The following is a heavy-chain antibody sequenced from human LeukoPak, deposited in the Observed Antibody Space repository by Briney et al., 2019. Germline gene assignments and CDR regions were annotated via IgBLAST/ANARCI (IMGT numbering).Heavy chain of an antibody. V-gene: IGHV5-51*03. Sequence: PGESLKISCKGSGYSFTSYWIGWVRQMPGKGLEWMGIIYPGDSDTRYSPSFQGQVTISAGKSISTAYLQWSSLKASDTAMYYCARRGGPGSSKPQFDPWGQGTLVTVSS. CDR2: IYPGDSDT. CDR1: GYSFTSYW. CDR3: ARRGGPGSSKPQFDP. J-gene: IGHJ5*02. D-gene: IGHD6-13*01.